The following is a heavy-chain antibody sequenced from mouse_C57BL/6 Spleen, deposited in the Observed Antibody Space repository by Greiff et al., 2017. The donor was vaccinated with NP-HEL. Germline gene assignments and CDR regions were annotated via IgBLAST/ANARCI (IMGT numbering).Heavy chain of an antibody. J-gene: IGHJ2*01. V-gene: IGHV5-17*01. D-gene: IGHD1-1*01. Sequence: EVKLMESGGGLVKPGGSLKLSCAASGFTFSDYGMHWVRQAPEKGLEWVAYISSGSSTIYYADTVKGRFTISRDNAKNTLFLQMTSLRSEDTAMYYCARPTVVAPYFDYWGQGTTLTVSS. CDR3: ARPTVVAPYFDY. CDR2: ISSGSSTI. CDR1: GFTFSDYG.